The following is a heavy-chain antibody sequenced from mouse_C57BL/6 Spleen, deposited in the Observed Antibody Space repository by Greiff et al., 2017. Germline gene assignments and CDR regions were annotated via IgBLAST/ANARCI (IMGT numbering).Heavy chain of an antibody. Sequence: VQLQQAGTVLARPGASVKMSCKTSGDTFTSYWMHWVKQRPGQGLEWIGAIYPGNSDTSYNQKFKGKAKLTAVRPASTAYVVLSSLVKEESAVYYCRRGESSCGAMGSWGQGTSVSVSS. CDR3: RRGESSCGAMGS. CDR2: IYPGNSDT. CDR1: GDTFTSYW. V-gene: IGHV1-5*01. J-gene: IGHJ4*01. D-gene: IGHD1-1*01.